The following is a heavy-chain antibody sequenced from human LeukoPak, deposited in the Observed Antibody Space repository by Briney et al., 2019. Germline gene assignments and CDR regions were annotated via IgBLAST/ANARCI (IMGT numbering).Heavy chain of an antibody. Sequence: PSETLPLTCAVYGGSFSGYYWSWIRQPPGKGLEWIGEINHSGSTNYNPSLKSRVTISVDTSKNQFSLKLSSVTAADTAVYYCARAVVVVAALHPWGQGTLVTVSS. CDR2: INHSGST. CDR1: GGSFSGYY. D-gene: IGHD2-15*01. J-gene: IGHJ5*02. CDR3: ARAVVVVAALHP. V-gene: IGHV4-34*01.